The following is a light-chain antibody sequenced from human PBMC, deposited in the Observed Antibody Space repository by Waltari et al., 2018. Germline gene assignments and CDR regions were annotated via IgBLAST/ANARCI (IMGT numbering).Light chain of an antibody. CDR3: QQYDSSPWT. CDR1: QSVSSRY. Sequence: EIVLTQSPGTLSLSPGERATLSCRASQSVSSRYFAWYQQKPGQAPRLRIYGASSRATGIPDRFSGSGSGTDFTLTISRLEPEDFAVYYCQQYDSSPWTFGQGTKVEIK. J-gene: IGKJ1*01. V-gene: IGKV3-20*01. CDR2: GAS.